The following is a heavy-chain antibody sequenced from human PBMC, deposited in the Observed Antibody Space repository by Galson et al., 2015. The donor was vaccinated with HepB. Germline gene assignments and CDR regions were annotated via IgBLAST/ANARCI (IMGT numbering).Heavy chain of an antibody. CDR1: GYTLTELS. Sequence: SVKVSCKVSGYTLTELSMHWVRQAPGKGLEWMGGFDPEDGETIYAQKFQGRVTMTEDTSTDTAYMELSSLRSEDTAVYYCAAGYSSGWYRAFDIWGQGTMVTVSS. D-gene: IGHD6-19*01. V-gene: IGHV1-24*01. CDR3: AAGYSSGWYRAFDI. CDR2: FDPEDGET. J-gene: IGHJ3*02.